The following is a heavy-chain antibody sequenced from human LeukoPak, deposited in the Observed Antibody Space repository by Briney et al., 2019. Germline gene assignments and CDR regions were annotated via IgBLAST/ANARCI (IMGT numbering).Heavy chain of an antibody. V-gene: IGHV1-2*02. CDR2: INPTSGGT. J-gene: IGHJ5*02. CDR1: GYTFTAYY. Sequence: GASVKVSCKPSGYTFTAYYLHWVRQAPGQGLEWMGWINPTSGGTHYVQKFQGRVTMTRDTSISTAYMELNRLTSDDTAVYYCAREGIAESDTNWFDPWGQGTLVTVSS. D-gene: IGHD6-13*01. CDR3: AREGIAESDTNWFDP.